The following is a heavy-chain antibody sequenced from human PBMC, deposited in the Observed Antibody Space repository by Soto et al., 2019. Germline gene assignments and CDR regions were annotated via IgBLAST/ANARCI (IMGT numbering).Heavy chain of an antibody. J-gene: IGHJ5*02. CDR1: GGSISSGDYY. CDR3: AGTTVTTSDWFDP. D-gene: IGHD4-4*01. Sequence: SETLSLTCTVSGGSISSGDYYWSCIRQPPGKGLEWIGYIYYSGSTYYNPSLKSRVTISVDTSKNQFSLKLSSVTAADTAVYYCAGTTVTTSDWFDPWGQGTLVTVSS. CDR2: IYYSGST. V-gene: IGHV4-30-4*01.